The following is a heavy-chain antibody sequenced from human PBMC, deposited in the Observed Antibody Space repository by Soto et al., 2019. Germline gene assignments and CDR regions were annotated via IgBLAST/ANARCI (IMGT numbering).Heavy chain of an antibody. D-gene: IGHD5-12*01. CDR2: IYHSGST. Sequence: QLQLQESGSGLVKPSQTLSLTCAVSGGSISSGGYSWSWIRQPPGKGLELVGYIYHSGSTYYNPSLKTRVTISVDRSKNQFSMKLISVTAAETAVYYCAAGGGLPRYYWGQGTLVTVSS. V-gene: IGHV4-30-2*01. CDR3: AAGGGLPRYY. CDR1: GGSISSGGYS. J-gene: IGHJ4*02.